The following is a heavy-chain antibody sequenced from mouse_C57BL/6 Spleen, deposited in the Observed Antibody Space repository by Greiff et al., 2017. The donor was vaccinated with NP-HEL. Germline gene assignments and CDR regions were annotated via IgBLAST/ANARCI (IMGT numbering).Heavy chain of an antibody. J-gene: IGHJ2*01. CDR1: GYSFTDYN. CDR3: ARSFITTVVAVDY. D-gene: IGHD1-1*01. Sequence: VHVKQSGPELVKPGASVKISCKASGYSFTDYNMNWVKQSNGKSLEWIGVINPNYGTTSYNQKFKGKATLTVDQSSSTAYMQLNSLTSEDSAVYYCARSFITTVVAVDYWGQGTTLTVSS. V-gene: IGHV1-39*01. CDR2: INPNYGTT.